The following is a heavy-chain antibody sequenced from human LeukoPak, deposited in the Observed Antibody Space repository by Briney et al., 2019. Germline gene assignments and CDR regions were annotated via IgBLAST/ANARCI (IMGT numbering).Heavy chain of an antibody. CDR3: ARDGEWLRSPFGYYFDY. Sequence: GASVKVSCKASGYTFTSYAMNWVRQAPGQGLEWMGWINTNTGNPTYAQGFTGRFVFSLDTSVSTAYLQISSLKAEDTAVYYCARDGEWLRSPFGYYFDYWGQGTLVTVSS. CDR1: GYTFTSYA. D-gene: IGHD5-12*01. J-gene: IGHJ4*02. V-gene: IGHV7-4-1*02. CDR2: INTNTGNP.